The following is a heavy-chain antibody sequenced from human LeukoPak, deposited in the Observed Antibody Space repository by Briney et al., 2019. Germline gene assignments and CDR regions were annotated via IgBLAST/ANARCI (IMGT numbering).Heavy chain of an antibody. CDR1: GGSISAYY. D-gene: IGHD6-19*01. CDR2: VFYSGST. V-gene: IGHV4-59*08. Sequence: SETLSLTCTVSGGSISAYYWSWIRQPPGKGLEWVGYVFYSGSTNYNPSLKSRVTISVDTSKNQISLKLTSVTAADTAVYYCARHPSAVAGKTFDCWGQGTLVTVSS. CDR3: ARHPSAVAGKTFDC. J-gene: IGHJ4*02.